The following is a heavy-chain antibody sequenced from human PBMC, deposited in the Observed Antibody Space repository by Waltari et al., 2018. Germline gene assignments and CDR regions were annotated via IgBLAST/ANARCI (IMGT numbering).Heavy chain of an antibody. V-gene: IGHV4-30-4*08. D-gene: IGHD1-1*01. Sequence: QVQLQESGPGLVKPSQTLSLTCTFSGGSISRGDYFWSWMRQPPGKGLEWIGYIYYSGSTYYNPSLKSRVTISVDTSKTQFSLKLSSVTAADTAVYYCARGGTQSNYYMDVWGKGTTVTISS. CDR3: ARGGTQSNYYMDV. CDR2: IYYSGST. J-gene: IGHJ6*03. CDR1: GGSISRGDYF.